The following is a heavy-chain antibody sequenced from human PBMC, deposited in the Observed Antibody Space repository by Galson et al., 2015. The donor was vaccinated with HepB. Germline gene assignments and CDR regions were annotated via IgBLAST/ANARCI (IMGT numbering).Heavy chain of an antibody. Sequence: SLRLSCAAPGFTFSSYSMIWVRQAPGKGLEWISYISSSGNTIYYADSVKGRFTISRDNAKKSLFLQMNRLRDEDTAVYYCARSLYSWEFPGALIDDWGQGTLVTVSS. CDR2: ISSSGNTI. CDR3: ARSLYSWEFPGALIDD. D-gene: IGHD3-10*01. V-gene: IGHV3-48*02. CDR1: GFTFSSYS. J-gene: IGHJ4*02.